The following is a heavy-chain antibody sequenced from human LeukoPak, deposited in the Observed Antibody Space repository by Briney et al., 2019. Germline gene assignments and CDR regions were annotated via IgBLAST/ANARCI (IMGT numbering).Heavy chain of an antibody. V-gene: IGHV4-59*01. CDR1: GGSISSYY. D-gene: IGHD5/OR15-5a*01. Sequence: SETLSLTCSVSGGSISSYYWSWMGQPPGKGLEWFGYIYYSGSTNYNPSLKSRVTISVDTSKNQFSLKLSSVTAADTAVYYCAREVGGLLPYFDYWGQGTLVTVSS. CDR3: AREVGGLLPYFDY. J-gene: IGHJ4*02. CDR2: IYYSGST.